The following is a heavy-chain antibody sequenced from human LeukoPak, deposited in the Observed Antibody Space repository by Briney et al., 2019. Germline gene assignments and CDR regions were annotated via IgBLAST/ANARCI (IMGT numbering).Heavy chain of an antibody. D-gene: IGHD5-12*01. CDR1: GFTFSDYY. V-gene: IGHV3-11*04. Sequence: GGSLRLSCAVSGFTFSDYYMSWIRQAPGKGLEWVSYISSSGSTIYYADSVKGRFTISRDNAKNSLYLEMNSLRAEDTAVYYCRSGPTRSDAFDIWGQGTMVTVSS. J-gene: IGHJ3*02. CDR2: ISSSGSTI. CDR3: RSGPTRSDAFDI.